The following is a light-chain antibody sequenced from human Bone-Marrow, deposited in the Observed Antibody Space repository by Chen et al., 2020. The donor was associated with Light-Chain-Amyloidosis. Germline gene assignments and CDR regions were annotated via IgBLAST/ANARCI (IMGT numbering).Light chain of an antibody. CDR3: GTWDSSLSAVV. V-gene: IGLV1-51*01. CDR1: SSNIGNNY. J-gene: IGLJ2*01. Sequence: QSVLTQPPSVSAAPGQKVTISCSGSSSNIGNNYVSWYQQHPGTAPKLLIYDNNKRPSGIPDRVSGSKSGTSATLRRTGLQTGDEADYYCGTWDSSLSAVVFGGGTKLTVL. CDR2: DNN.